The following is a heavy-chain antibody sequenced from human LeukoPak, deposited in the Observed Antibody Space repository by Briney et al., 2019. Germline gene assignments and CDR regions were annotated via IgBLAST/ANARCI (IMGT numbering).Heavy chain of an antibody. V-gene: IGHV1-46*01. CDR3: ARVGSVAAVGAY. J-gene: IGHJ4*02. Sequence: GASVKVSCKTSGYTFTGYFVFWVRQAPGQGLEWMGIINPTGGATTYGQQFQGRVTMTRDMSTSTIYMELSSLRSEDTAVYYCARVGSVAAVGAYWGQGTLVTVSS. CDR2: INPTGGAT. CDR1: GYTFTGYF. D-gene: IGHD6-19*01.